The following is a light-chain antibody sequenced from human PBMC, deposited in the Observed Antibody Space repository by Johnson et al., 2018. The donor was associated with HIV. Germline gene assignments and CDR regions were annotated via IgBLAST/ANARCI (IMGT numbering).Light chain of an antibody. CDR3: GTWDSSLYAYV. V-gene: IGLV1-51*01. CDR1: SSNIGNNY. CDR2: DNN. Sequence: QSVLTQPPSVSAAPGQKVTISCSGSSSNIGNNYVSWYQQVPGTAPKVLIYDNNKRPSGIPDRFSGSKSGTSATLGITGLQTGDEADYYCGTWDSSLYAYVFGTGTKVTAL. J-gene: IGLJ1*01.